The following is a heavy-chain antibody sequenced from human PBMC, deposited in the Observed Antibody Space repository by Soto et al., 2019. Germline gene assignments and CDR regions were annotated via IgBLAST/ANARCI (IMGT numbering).Heavy chain of an antibody. CDR2: IYHSGST. V-gene: IGHV4-38-2*01. J-gene: IGHJ4*02. CDR3: ASVPSSRSYYGRLDY. Sequence: SETLSLTCAVSGYSISSGYYWGWIRQPPGKGLEWIGSIYHSGSTYYNPSLKSRVTISVDTSKNQFSLKLSSVTAADTAVYYCASVPSSRSYYGRLDYWGQGNLVTVSS. CDR1: GYSISSGYY. D-gene: IGHD1-26*01.